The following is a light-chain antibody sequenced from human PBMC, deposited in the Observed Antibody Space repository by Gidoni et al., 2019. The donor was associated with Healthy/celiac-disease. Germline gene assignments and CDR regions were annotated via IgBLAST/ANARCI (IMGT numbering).Light chain of an antibody. CDR2: WAS. CDR3: QQYYSSLIT. V-gene: IGKV4-1*01. Sequence: IVMTQSPDSLAVPLGERTTINCKSSQTVLYSSNNKTYLAWYQQKPGQPPRLLIYWASTRESGVPDRFSGSGSGTDFTLTSSSLQAEDVAVYYCQQYYSSLITLGQGTRLEIK. J-gene: IGKJ5*01. CDR1: QTVLYSSNNKTY.